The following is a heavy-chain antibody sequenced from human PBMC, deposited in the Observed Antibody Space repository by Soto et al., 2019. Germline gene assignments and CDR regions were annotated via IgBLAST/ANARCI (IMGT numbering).Heavy chain of an antibody. CDR1: SGTIDNVYW. CDR3: ARNGDCPRPGCIGGWFDP. V-gene: IGHV4-4*02. D-gene: IGHD3-10*01. J-gene: IGHJ5*02. CDR2: TSHDGVT. Sequence: SETLSLTCAVSSGTIDNVYWWCWVRQSPGKGLEWIGETSHDGVTNYNPSLEGRVTISIDKSKNQFYLDLNSVTAADTVMYYCARNGDCPRPGCIGGWFDPWGAGTLVT.